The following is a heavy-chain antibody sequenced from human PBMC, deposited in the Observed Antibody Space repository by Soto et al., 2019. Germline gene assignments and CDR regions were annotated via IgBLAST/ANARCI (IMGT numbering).Heavy chain of an antibody. D-gene: IGHD6-25*01. J-gene: IGHJ4*02. CDR1: GFTFGSYG. CDR2: ISSDGSDT. V-gene: IGHV3-30*18. Sequence: GSLRLSCAASGFTFGSYGMHWVRQAPGKGLEWVAAISSDGSDTYYADSAKGRFTISRDNSRNTLYVQMNSLRAEDTAVYYCVQGIAVHRQRLAYRSRRTPVTVSS. CDR3: VQGIAVHRQRLAY.